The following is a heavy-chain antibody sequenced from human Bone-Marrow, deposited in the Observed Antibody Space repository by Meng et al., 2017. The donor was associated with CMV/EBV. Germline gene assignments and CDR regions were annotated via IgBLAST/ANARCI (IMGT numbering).Heavy chain of an antibody. V-gene: IGHV2-5*01. CDR3: AQPRDNWNYGAFDI. J-gene: IGHJ3*02. CDR2: IYWNGDK. CDR1: GFSIRTSGVG. D-gene: IGHD1-7*01. Sequence: SGPTLVQPTQTLTLTCTFSGFSIRTSGVGVAWIRQPPGKALEWLALIYWNGDKRYSPALKSRLTITKDTSKNQVVLTMTNMDPVDTATYYSAQPRDNWNYGAFDIWGQGTMVTVSS.